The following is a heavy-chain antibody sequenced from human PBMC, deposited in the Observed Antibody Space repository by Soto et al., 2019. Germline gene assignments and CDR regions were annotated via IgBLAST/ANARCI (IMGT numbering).Heavy chain of an antibody. J-gene: IGHJ3*02. Sequence: ASVKVSCKASGYTFTGYYMHWVRQAPGQGLEWMGWINHNSGDTNYAQKFQGRVIMTRDTSISTAYMELSGLRSDDTAVYYCARGLYYDSGYWAAFDIWGQGTMVTVSS. CDR1: GYTFTGYY. CDR3: ARGLYYDSGYWAAFDI. V-gene: IGHV1-2*02. CDR2: INHNSGDT. D-gene: IGHD3-22*01.